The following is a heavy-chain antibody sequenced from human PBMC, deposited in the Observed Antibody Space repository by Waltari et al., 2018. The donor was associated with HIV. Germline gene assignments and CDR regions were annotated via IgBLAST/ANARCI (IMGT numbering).Heavy chain of an antibody. CDR1: GFTFVSYA. CDR2: ISATGATT. Sequence: EVQLLESGGALGQPGGSLRLSCAGSGFTFVSYAMSWVRQAPGKGLEWVSSISATGATTYYSESVKGRFTISRDNSKNTLSLQMNSLLVEDTAIYYCASHPVPYCGNRRCYGGFWGQGTLVTVSS. D-gene: IGHD2-21*01. J-gene: IGHJ4*02. V-gene: IGHV3-23*01. CDR3: ASHPVPYCGNRRCYGGF.